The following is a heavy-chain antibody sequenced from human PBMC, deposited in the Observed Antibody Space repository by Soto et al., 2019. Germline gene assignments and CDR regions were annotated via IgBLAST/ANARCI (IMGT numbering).Heavy chain of an antibody. D-gene: IGHD3-3*01. CDR1: GGSVSSGSYD. V-gene: IGHV4-61*01. CDR2: IYYSGST. J-gene: IGHJ6*02. CDR3: ARDRVRDYDFWSGYYTSEDYYYGMDV. Sequence: SETLSLTCTVSGGSVSSGSYDWSWIRQPPGKGLEWIGYIYYSGSTNYNPSLKSRVTVSVDTSKNQFSLKLSSVTAADTAVYYCARDRVRDYDFWSGYYTSEDYYYGMDVWGQGTTVT.